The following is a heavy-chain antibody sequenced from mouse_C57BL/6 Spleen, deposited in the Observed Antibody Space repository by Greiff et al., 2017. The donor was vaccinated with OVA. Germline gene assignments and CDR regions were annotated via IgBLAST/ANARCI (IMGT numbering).Heavy chain of an antibody. Sequence: QVQLQQPGAELVMPGASVKLSCKASGYTFTSYWMHWVKQRPGQGLEWIGEIDPSDSYTNYNQKFKGKSTLTVAKSSSTAYMQLSSLTSEDSAVYYCARASSGYDYWGQGTTLTVSS. V-gene: IGHV1-69*01. D-gene: IGHD3-2*02. CDR1: GYTFTSYW. CDR2: IDPSDSYT. J-gene: IGHJ2*01. CDR3: ARASSGYDY.